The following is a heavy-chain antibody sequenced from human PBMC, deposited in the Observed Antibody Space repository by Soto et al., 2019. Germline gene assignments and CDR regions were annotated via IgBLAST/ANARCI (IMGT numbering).Heavy chain of an antibody. V-gene: IGHV3-53*04. J-gene: IGHJ4*02. D-gene: IGHD3-10*01. CDR3: ARGRPLYYYGSGSYYGHFVY. Sequence: EVQLVESGGGLVQPGGSLRLSCAASGFTVSSNYMRWVRQAPGKGLEWVSVIYSGGSTYYADSVKGRFTISRHNSKSTMYLQMSSLRAEDTAVYYCARGRPLYYYGSGSYYGHFVYWGQGTLVTVSS. CDR1: GFTVSSNY. CDR2: IYSGGST.